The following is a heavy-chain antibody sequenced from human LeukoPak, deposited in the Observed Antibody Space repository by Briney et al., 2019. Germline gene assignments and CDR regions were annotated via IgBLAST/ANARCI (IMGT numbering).Heavy chain of an antibody. CDR2: IWYDGSNK. J-gene: IGHJ6*02. CDR3: ARDDPPYSMDV. V-gene: IGHV3-33*01. CDR1: VFTFSSYG. Sequence: PGGALRLSCAASVFTFSSYGMQWVRQAPGKGLERVAVIWYDGSNKYYADSVKGRFTISRDNSKNTLYLQMNSMRAEDTAVYYCARDDPPYSMDVWGQGTTVTVSS.